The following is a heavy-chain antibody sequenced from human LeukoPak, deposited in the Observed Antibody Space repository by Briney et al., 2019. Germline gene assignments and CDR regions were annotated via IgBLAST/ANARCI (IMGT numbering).Heavy chain of an antibody. CDR1: GYTFTSYA. Sequence: ASVKVSCKASGYTFTSYAIQWVRQAPGQRLEWMGWINAGNVNTKYSQKFQGRVTITRDTSASTAYMELSSLRSEDTAVYYCARGPLGRNGDYFDYWGQGTLVTVSS. CDR2: INAGNVNT. CDR3: ARGPLGRNGDYFDY. D-gene: IGHD7-27*01. J-gene: IGHJ4*02. V-gene: IGHV1-3*01.